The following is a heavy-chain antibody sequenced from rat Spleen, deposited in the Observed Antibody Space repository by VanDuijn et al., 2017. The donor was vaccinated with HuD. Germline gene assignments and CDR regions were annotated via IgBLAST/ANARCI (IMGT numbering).Heavy chain of an antibody. J-gene: IGHJ2*01. Sequence: EVQLVESDGGLVQPGRSLKLSCAASGFTFSDYYMAWVRQAPTKGLEWVATISYDGSSTYYRDSVKGRFTISRDTAESTLYLQMYGLRSEDTATYYCTRGGYYRCWGQGVMVTVSS. V-gene: IGHV5-29*01. CDR3: TRGGYYRC. CDR2: ISYDGSST. CDR1: GFTFSDYY. D-gene: IGHD1-1*01.